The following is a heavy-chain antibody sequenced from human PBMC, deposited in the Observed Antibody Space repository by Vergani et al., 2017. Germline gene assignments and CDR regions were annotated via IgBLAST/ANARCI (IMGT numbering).Heavy chain of an antibody. CDR2: IRFDGSNT. V-gene: IGHV3-30*02. J-gene: IGHJ6*02. D-gene: IGHD3-10*01. CDR1: GFTFNNYG. Sequence: QVQLVESGGGVVQPGGSLRLSCAASGFTFNNYGMNWVRQAPGKGLEWVAFIRFDGSNTYYADSLKGRFTISRDNSQNSLYLQMNSLRAEDTAVYYCAKTLLTFSRARGDHYYYYGMDVWGQGTTVTVSS. CDR3: AKTLLTFSRARGDHYYYYGMDV.